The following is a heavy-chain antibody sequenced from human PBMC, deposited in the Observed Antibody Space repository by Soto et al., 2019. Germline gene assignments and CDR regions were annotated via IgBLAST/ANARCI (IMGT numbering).Heavy chain of an antibody. J-gene: IGHJ4*02. CDR1: GGTFSSYA. CDR3: AREVRYLVTGTTDKGFDY. Sequence: ASVKVSCKASGGTFSSYAISWVRQAPGQGLEWMGGIIPIFGTANYAQKFQGRVTITADESTSTAYMELSSLRSEDTAVYYCAREVRYLVTGTTDKGFDYWGQGTLVTVSS. D-gene: IGHD1-7*01. V-gene: IGHV1-69*13. CDR2: IIPIFGTA.